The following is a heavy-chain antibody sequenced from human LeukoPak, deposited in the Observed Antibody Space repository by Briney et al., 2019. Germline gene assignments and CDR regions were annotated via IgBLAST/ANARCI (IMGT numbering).Heavy chain of an antibody. CDR1: GGSISSYY. CDR3: ARWYCISDTCYHMDV. V-gene: IGHV4-4*07. D-gene: IGHD2-2*01. J-gene: IGHJ6*03. Sequence: PSETLSLTCTVSGGSISSYYWSWIRQPAGKGLEWIGRIYASGTTNYNPSLKSRVTISEDKSKNQFSLKVSSVIDADTAVYFCARWYCISDTCYHMDVWGKGTMVTVFS. CDR2: IYASGTT.